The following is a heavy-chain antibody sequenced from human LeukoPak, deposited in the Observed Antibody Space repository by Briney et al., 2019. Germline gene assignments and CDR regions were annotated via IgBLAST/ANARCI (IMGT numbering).Heavy chain of an antibody. CDR2: IWYDGSTK. J-gene: IGHJ4*02. D-gene: IGHD6-13*01. V-gene: IGHV3-33*01. CDR1: GFTFSSYG. CDR3: ARGTTSSSRSHFDY. Sequence: GGSLRLSCAASGFTFSSYGMHWVRQAPGKGLEWVAVIWYDGSTKYYADSVKGRFTISRDNSKNTLYLQMNSLRAGDTAVYYCARGTTSSSRSHFDYWGQGTLVTVSS.